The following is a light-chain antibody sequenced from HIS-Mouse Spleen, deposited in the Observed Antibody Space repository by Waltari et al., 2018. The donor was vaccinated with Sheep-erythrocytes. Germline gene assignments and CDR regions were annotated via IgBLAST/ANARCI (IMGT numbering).Light chain of an antibody. J-gene: IGLJ2*01. CDR2: QES. V-gene: IGLV3-1*01. CDR3: QAWDSSTAWNVV. Sequence: SYELTQPPSVSVSPGQTASITCPGAKLGDKYACWYQQKPGQSPVLVIYQESKRPSEIPERFSGSNSGNTATLTISGTQAMDEADYYCQAWDSSTAWNVVFGGGTKLTVL. CDR1: KLGDKY.